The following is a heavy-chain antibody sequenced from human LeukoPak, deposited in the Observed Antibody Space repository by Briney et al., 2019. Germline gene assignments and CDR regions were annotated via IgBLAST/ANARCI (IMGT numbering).Heavy chain of an antibody. CDR1: GFTFSSSA. D-gene: IGHD6-13*01. Sequence: ASVKVSCKASGFTFSSSAVQWVRQVRGQHLEWVGWIGVGSGSTSYAQEFQERVTITRDMSTTTAYLELSSLRPEDTAVYYCAAERYSDSCCWFDPWGQGTLVTVSS. CDR2: IGVGSGST. J-gene: IGHJ5*02. CDR3: AAERYSDSCCWFDP. V-gene: IGHV1-58*01.